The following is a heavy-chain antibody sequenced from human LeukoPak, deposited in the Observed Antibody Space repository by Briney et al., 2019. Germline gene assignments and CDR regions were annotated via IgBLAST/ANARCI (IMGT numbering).Heavy chain of an antibody. CDR2: ISSSGSTI. CDR1: GFITSSYE. D-gene: IGHD3-9*01. Sequence: LSLSGQTSGFITSSYEMNGVHGTRGKLLDCVSYISSSGSTIYYADSVKGRFTISRDNAKNSLYLQMNSLRAEDTAVYYCARASLRYFDWLLCTGMDVWGKEPPVSLSS. CDR3: ARASLRYFDWLLCTGMDV. V-gene: IGHV3-48*03. J-gene: IGHJ6*04.